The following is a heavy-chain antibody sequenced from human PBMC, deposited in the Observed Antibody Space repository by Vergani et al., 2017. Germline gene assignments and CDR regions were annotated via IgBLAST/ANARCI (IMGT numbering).Heavy chain of an antibody. Sequence: QVQLVQSGAEVKKPGASVKVSCKASGYTFTSYGFSGVRQAPGQGLEWMGWISTYNGNTNYAQKLQGRDTMTTDTSTSTAYMELRSLRSDDTAVYYCARGVWFGQSFGAFDIWGQGTMVTVSS. CDR3: ARGVWFGQSFGAFDI. CDR1: GYTFTSYG. J-gene: IGHJ3*02. CDR2: ISTYNGNT. D-gene: IGHD3-10*01. V-gene: IGHV1-18*01.